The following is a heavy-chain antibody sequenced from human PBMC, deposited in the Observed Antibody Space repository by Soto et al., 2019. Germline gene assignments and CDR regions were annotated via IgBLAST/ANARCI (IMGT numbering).Heavy chain of an antibody. Sequence: SETLSLTCAFCGGSIGSSNWWSWVRQPPGKGLEWIGEIYHSGSTNYNPSLKSRVTISVDKSKNQFSLKLSSVTAADTAVYYCARIAVAGTYFDYWGQGTLVTVS. J-gene: IGHJ4*02. CDR3: ARIAVAGTYFDY. D-gene: IGHD6-19*01. CDR1: GGSIGSSNW. V-gene: IGHV4-4*02. CDR2: IYHSGST.